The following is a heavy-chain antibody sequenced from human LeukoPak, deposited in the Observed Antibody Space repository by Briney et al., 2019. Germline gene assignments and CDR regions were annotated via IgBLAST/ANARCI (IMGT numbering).Heavy chain of an antibody. J-gene: IGHJ4*02. CDR1: GGSTSRYY. CDR3: ARDGGDYYDSSGYYYYYFDY. V-gene: IGHV4-4*07. Sequence: SESLSLNCTVTGGSTSRYYWSWIRQPAGKELEWIGRIYTSGSTNYNPSLKSRVTMSVDTSKNQFSLKLSSVTAADTAVYYCARDGGDYYDSSGYYYYYFDYWGQGTLVTVSS. CDR2: IYTSGST. D-gene: IGHD3-22*01.